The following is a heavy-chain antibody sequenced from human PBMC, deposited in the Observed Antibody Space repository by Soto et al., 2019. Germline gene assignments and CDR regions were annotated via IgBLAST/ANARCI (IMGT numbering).Heavy chain of an antibody. CDR2: INPNTGGT. CDR3: ARDFSSSADGFDY. V-gene: IGHV1-2*02. Sequence: SVEVSFRASRYTFTDNYIHWVRQAPGHGLEWMGWINPNTGGTNYAQKFQGRVTMTRDTSITTAYMELSRLRSDDTAMYYCARDFSSSADGFDYWGQGTLVTVSS. CDR1: RYTFTDNY. J-gene: IGHJ4*02. D-gene: IGHD6-6*01.